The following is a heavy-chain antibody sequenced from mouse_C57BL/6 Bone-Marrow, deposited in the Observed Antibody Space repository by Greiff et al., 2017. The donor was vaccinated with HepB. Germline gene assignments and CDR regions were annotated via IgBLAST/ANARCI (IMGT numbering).Heavy chain of an antibody. V-gene: IGHV1-59*01. CDR2: IDPSDSYT. J-gene: IGHJ2*01. CDR3: ARDY. Sequence: QVQLQQPGAELVRPGTSVKLSCKASGYTFTSYWMHWVKQRPGQGLEWIGVIDPSDSYTNYSQKFKGKATLTVDTSSSTAYMQLSSLTSEDSAVYYCARDYWGQGTTLTVSS. CDR1: GYTFTSYW.